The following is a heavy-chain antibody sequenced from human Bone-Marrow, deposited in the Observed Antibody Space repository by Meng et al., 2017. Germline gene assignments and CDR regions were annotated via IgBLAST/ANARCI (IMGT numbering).Heavy chain of an antibody. CDR2: INHSGST. V-gene: IGHV4-34*01. Sequence: QVQLQQWGAGLWKPSETLSPTCAVYGGSFSGYYWSWIRQPPGKGLEWIGEINHSGSTNYNPSLKSRVTMSVDTSKNQFSLKLSSVTAADTAVYYCARDCSSSSCSLDYWGQGTLVTVSS. D-gene: IGHD2-2*01. J-gene: IGHJ4*02. CDR1: GGSFSGYY. CDR3: ARDCSSSSCSLDY.